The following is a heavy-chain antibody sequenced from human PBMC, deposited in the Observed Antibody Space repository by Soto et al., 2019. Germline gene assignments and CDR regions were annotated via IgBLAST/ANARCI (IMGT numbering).Heavy chain of an antibody. J-gene: IGHJ4*02. CDR2: IYYGGST. Sequence: SETLSLTCTFSGDSISTDYGSWIRQSPGKGLEWIGFIYYGGSTNYNPSLKSRVTISVDTPKNQFSLKLSSVTAADTAVYYCAKNWNWGSLVHWGQGTLVTVSS. CDR3: AKNWNWGSLVH. V-gene: IGHV4-59*08. D-gene: IGHD7-27*01. CDR1: GDSISTDY.